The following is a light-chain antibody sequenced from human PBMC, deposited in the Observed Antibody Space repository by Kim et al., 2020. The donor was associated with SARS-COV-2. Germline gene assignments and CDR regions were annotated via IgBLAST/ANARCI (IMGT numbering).Light chain of an antibody. J-gene: IGLJ2*01. CDR3: NSRDSSGNHLV. V-gene: IGLV3-19*01. Sequence: ALEQTVRITCQGDSLRSYYASWYQQKPGRAPVLVIYGKNNRPSGIPDRFSGSSSGNTASLTITGAQAEDEADYYCNSRDSSGNHLVFGGGTQLTVL. CDR2: GKN. CDR1: SLRSYY.